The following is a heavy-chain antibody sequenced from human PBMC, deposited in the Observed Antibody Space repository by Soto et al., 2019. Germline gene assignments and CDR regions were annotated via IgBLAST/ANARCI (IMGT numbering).Heavy chain of an antibody. Sequence: GGSLRLSCAASGFTFGDYYMSWIRQAPGKGLEWVSYISSSGSTIYYADSVKGRFTISRDNAKNSLYLQMNSLRAEDTAVYYCARDRPYGSGSYLPDYWGQGTLVTVSS. V-gene: IGHV3-11*01. CDR2: ISSSGSTI. CDR3: ARDRPYGSGSYLPDY. CDR1: GFTFGDYY. J-gene: IGHJ4*02. D-gene: IGHD3-10*01.